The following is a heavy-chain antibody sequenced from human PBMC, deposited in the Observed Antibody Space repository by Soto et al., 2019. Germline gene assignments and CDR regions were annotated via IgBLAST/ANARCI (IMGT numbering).Heavy chain of an antibody. D-gene: IGHD3-16*01. CDR2: IYWDDDK. J-gene: IGHJ3*02. V-gene: IGHV2-5*02. CDR3: AHIMITFGGIMRKDAFDI. CDR1: GFSLTTTGVG. Sequence: QITLKESGPTLVKPTQTLTLTCTFSGFSLTTTGVGVGWIRQPPEKALEWLALIYWDDDKRYSPSLKSRLTISKDXXKXQXXLTMTNMDPVDTATYYCAHIMITFGGIMRKDAFDIWGQGTVVTVSS.